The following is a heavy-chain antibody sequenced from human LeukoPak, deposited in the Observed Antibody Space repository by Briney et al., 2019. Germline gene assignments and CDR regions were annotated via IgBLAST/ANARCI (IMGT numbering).Heavy chain of an antibody. CDR1: AFTFSSYW. J-gene: IGHJ4*02. Sequence: GGSLRLACEASAFTFSSYWMSWVRQAPGKGLEWVANIKEDGSEINYVDSVKGRFTISRDNAKNSLFLQMNSLRVEDTAAYYCARDRGYSSFDYWGQGTLVTVSS. CDR2: IKEDGSEI. V-gene: IGHV3-7*01. CDR3: ARDRGYSSFDY. D-gene: IGHD4-23*01.